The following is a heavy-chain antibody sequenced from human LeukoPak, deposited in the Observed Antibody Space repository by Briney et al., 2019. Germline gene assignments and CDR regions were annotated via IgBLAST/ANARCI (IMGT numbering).Heavy chain of an antibody. CDR2: INPSGGST. V-gene: IGHV1-46*01. CDR1: GYTFTSYY. Sequence: ASVTVSCKASGYTFTSYYMHWVRQAPGQGLEWMGIINPSGGSTSYAQKFQGRVTMTRDMSTSTVYMELSSLRSEDTAVYYCAREGPGYSSGGRGAFDIWGQGTMVTVSS. D-gene: IGHD6-19*01. CDR3: AREGPGYSSGGRGAFDI. J-gene: IGHJ3*02.